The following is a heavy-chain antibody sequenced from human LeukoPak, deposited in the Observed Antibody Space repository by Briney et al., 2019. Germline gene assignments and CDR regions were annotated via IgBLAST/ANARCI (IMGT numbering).Heavy chain of an antibody. J-gene: IGHJ4*02. CDR2: IYHNGGT. Sequence: SETLSLTCAVYGGSFSGYYWSWIRQPPGRGLEWIGEIYHNGGTNYSPSFKSRVIISVDTSKTQFSLRLSSVTATDTAVYYCARGLGRGYSYGTFDCWGQGTLVTVSS. D-gene: IGHD5-18*01. CDR1: GGSFSGYY. CDR3: ARGLGRGYSYGTFDC. V-gene: IGHV4-34*01.